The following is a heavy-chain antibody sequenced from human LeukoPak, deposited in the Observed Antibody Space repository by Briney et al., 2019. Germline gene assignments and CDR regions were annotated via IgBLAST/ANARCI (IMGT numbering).Heavy chain of an antibody. CDR3: AKSPYYYDSSGYCDY. CDR1: GFTFDDYA. Sequence: GRSLRLSCAASGFTFDDYAMHWVRQAPGKGLEWVSGISWNSGSIGHADSVKGRFTISRDNAKNSLYLQMNSLRAEDTALYYCAKSPYYYDSSGYCDYWGQGTLVTVSS. D-gene: IGHD3-22*01. CDR2: ISWNSGSI. J-gene: IGHJ4*02. V-gene: IGHV3-9*01.